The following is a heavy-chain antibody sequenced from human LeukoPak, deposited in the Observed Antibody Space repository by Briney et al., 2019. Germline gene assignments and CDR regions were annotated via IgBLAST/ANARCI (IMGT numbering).Heavy chain of an antibody. CDR3: AKGAGRGSYYFRAFDI. J-gene: IGHJ3*02. CDR2: ISGSGGST. D-gene: IGHD1-26*01. Sequence: GGSLRLSCAASGFTFSSYAMSWVRQAPGKGLEWASAISGSGGSTYYADSVKGRFTISRDNSKNTLYLQMNSLRAEDTAVYYCAKGAGRGSYYFRAFDIWGQGTMVTVSS. V-gene: IGHV3-23*01. CDR1: GFTFSSYA.